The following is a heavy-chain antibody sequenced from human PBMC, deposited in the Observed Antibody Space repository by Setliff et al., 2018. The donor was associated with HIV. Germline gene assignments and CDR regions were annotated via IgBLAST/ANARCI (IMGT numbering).Heavy chain of an antibody. D-gene: IGHD6-6*01. J-gene: IGHJ3*02. CDR2: IYYSGST. CDR3: ARVPPEYSSSSQAFDI. V-gene: IGHV4-39*01. Sequence: SETLSLTCTVSGGSISGSSYYWGWIRQPPGKGLEWIGSIYYSGSTYYNPSLKSRVTISVDTSKKRFSLKMSSVTAADTAVYYCARVPPEYSSSSQAFDIWGQGTKVTVSS. CDR1: GGSISGSSYY.